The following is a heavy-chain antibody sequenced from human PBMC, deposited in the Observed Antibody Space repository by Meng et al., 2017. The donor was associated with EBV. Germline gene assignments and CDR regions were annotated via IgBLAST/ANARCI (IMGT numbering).Heavy chain of an antibody. Sequence: QVQLLRSGAEVKKTGSSVKVSCRTSGGTFRSDAVSWVRQAPGQGLEWMGGLIPMVGAPHYAQKFQGRVTIIADESTSTHSMELNSLRSEDTAMYYCASESGRGFTPDYWGQGTLVTVSS. V-gene: IGHV1-69*01. CDR2: LIPMVGAP. D-gene: IGHD3-10*01. CDR1: GGTFRSDA. CDR3: ASESGRGFTPDY. J-gene: IGHJ4*02.